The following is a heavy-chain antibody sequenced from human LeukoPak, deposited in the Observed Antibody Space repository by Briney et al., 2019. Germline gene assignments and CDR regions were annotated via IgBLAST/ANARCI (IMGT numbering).Heavy chain of an antibody. CDR3: ARELVDYDFWSGYYPKYYFDY. J-gene: IGHJ4*02. CDR2: INHSGST. D-gene: IGHD3-3*01. V-gene: IGHV4-34*01. CDR1: GGSFSGYY. Sequence: SETLSLTCAVYGGSFSGYYWSWILQPPGKGLEWIGEINHSGSTNYNPSLKSRVTISVDTSKNQFSLKLSSVTAADTAVYYCARELVDYDFWSGYYPKYYFDYWGQGTLVTVSS.